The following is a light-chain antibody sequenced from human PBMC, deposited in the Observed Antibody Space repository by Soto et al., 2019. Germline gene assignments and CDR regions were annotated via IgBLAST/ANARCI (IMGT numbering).Light chain of an antibody. CDR2: GAS. J-gene: IGKJ3*01. CDR1: QDIRNY. V-gene: IGKV1-27*01. CDR3: QSYNTAAFT. Sequence: DIQMTQSPSSLSASVGDRVTITCRASQDIRNYLAWYQQRPGKVPTLLIYGASILQSGVPSRFSGSGSGTDYTLTISSLQSEDVATYYCQSYNTAAFTFGPGTKVDIK.